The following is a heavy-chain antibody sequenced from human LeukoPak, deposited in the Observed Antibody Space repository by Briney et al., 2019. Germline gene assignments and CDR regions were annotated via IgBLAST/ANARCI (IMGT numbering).Heavy chain of an antibody. CDR1: GFTFSSYA. D-gene: IGHD3-16*01. CDR3: ARDGYAVRGESFDP. V-gene: IGHV3-21*01. J-gene: IGHJ5*02. CDR2: ISSSSSYI. Sequence: GGSLRLSCAASGFTFSSYAMHWVRQAPGKGLEWVSSISSSSSYIYYADSVKGRFTISRDNAKNSLYLQMNSLRAEDTAVYYCARDGYAVRGESFDPWGQGTLVTVSS.